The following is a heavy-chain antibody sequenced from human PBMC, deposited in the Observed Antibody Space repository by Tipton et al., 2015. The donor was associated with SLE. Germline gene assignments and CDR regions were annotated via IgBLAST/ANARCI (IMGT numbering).Heavy chain of an antibody. J-gene: IGHJ3*01. Sequence: TLSLTCVVSGGSISSGNYYWSWIRQPAGKGLEWIGRIYTTGSTNYNSSLKSRVTISLDTSKNQFSLKLTSVTAADTAMYYCARKDYGVYEGGAFDFWCHGTMVTVSS. CDR3: ARKDYGVYEGGAFDF. D-gene: IGHD4-17*01. V-gene: IGHV4-61*02. CDR2: IYTTGST. CDR1: GGSISSGNYY.